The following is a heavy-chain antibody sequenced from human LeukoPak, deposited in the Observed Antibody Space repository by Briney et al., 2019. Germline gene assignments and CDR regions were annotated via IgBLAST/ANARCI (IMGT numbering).Heavy chain of an antibody. J-gene: IGHJ5*02. V-gene: IGHV3-23*01. Sequence: QSGGSLRLSCAAFGSTFSSQALSWVRQAPGKGLEWVSSFTGSDGNIHYADSVKGRFTLSRDSSKETMYLQMISLRADDTATYYCAAGGGNTFNPWGQGILVTVSS. CDR3: AAGGGNTFNP. CDR1: GSTFSSQA. D-gene: IGHD1/OR15-1a*01. CDR2: FTGSDGNI.